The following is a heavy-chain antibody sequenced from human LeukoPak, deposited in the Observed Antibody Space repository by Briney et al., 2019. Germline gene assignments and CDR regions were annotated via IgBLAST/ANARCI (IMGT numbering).Heavy chain of an antibody. V-gene: IGHV3-53*01. CDR3: ARERGRGRDSPWFDY. CDR2: IYSDGST. J-gene: IGHJ4*02. CDR1: GFIVSGDF. Sequence: GGSLRLSCAASGFIVSGDFMSWVRQAPGKGLEWDSVIYSDGSTYYADSVKGRFTISRDNSKNTLDLQMTGLRAEDTAAYYCARERGRGRDSPWFDYWGQGTLVTVSS. D-gene: IGHD1-26*01.